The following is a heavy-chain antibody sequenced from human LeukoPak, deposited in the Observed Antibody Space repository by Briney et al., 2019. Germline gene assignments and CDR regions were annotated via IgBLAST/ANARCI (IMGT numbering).Heavy chain of an antibody. V-gene: IGHV3-30*18. CDR3: AKDGGSMAVPDAFDI. D-gene: IGHD6-19*01. CDR1: GFTFSSYG. CDR2: ISYDTSKK. J-gene: IGHJ3*02. Sequence: GGSLRLSCAASGFTFSSYGMHWVRQAPGKGLEWVAVISYDTSKKYYADSVKGRFTISRDNSKSTLYLQMNSLRAEDTAVYYCAKDGGSMAVPDAFDIWGQGTMVTVSS.